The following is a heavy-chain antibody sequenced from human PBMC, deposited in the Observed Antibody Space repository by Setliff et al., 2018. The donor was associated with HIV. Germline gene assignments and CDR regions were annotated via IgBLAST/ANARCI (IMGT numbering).Heavy chain of an antibody. CDR3: ATDNREGVGTPHYFDY. CDR1: GYTLTKLS. CDR2: FDPELGET. Sequence: ASVKVSCKVSGYTLTKLSMHWVRQAPEKGLEWMGGFDPELGETFFAQNFRGRLTMTQDTSTDTAYMELTSLRSDDTAMYYCATDNREGVGTPHYFDYWGQGTQVTVSS. V-gene: IGHV1-24*01. D-gene: IGHD1-26*01. J-gene: IGHJ4*02.